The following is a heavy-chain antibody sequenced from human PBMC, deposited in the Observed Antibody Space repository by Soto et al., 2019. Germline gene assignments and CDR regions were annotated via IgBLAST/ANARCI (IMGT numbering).Heavy chain of an antibody. CDR1: GGSVSSYY. J-gene: IGHJ5*02. CDR3: ARGRLGVQYCSGGSCYGPWFDP. D-gene: IGHD2-15*01. CDR2: IYYSGST. V-gene: IGHV4-59*02. Sequence: SETLSLTCTVSGGSVSSYYWSWIRQPPGKGLEWIGYIYYSGSTNYNPSLKSRVTISVDTSKNQFSLKLSSVTAADTAVYYCARGRLGVQYCSGGSCYGPWFDPWGQGTLVTVSS.